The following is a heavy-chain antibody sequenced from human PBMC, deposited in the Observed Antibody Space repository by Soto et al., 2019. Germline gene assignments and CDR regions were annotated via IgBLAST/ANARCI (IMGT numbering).Heavy chain of an antibody. D-gene: IGHD3-10*01. J-gene: IGHJ4*02. CDR1: GYTFTSYG. CDR3: ARDRMTPNYYGSGSYPGFDY. V-gene: IGHV1-18*01. Sequence: QVQLVQSGAEVKKPGASVKVSCKASGYTFTSYGISWVRQAPGQGLEGMGWISADNGNTNYAQKSQGRVPMTTNTSTNTAYMELRSLRSDDTAVYYCARDRMTPNYYGSGSYPGFDYWGQGTLVTVSS. CDR2: ISADNGNT.